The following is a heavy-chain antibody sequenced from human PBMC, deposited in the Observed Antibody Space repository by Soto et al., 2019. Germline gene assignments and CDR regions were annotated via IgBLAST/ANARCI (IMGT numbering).Heavy chain of an antibody. V-gene: IGHV1-69*02. D-gene: IGHD3-10*01. CDR2: IIPILGIA. J-gene: IGHJ3*01. Sequence: GASVKVSCKASGGTFSSYTISWVRQAPGQVLEWMGRIIPILGIANYAQKFQGRVTITADKSTSTAYMELSSLRSEDTAVYYCARGGVTMVRGALNWGQGTMVTVSS. CDR3: ARGGVTMVRGALN. CDR1: GGTFSSYT.